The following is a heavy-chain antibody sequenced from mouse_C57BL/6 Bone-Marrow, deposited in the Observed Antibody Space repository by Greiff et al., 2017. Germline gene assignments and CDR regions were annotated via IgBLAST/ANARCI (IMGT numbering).Heavy chain of an antibody. V-gene: IGHV1-63*01. D-gene: IGHD4-1*01. CDR3: ARGTGTGFDY. J-gene: IGHJ2*01. Sequence: VQGVESGAELVRPGTSVKMSCKASGYTFTNYWIGWAKQRPGHGLEWIGDIYPGGGYTNYNEKFKGKATLTADKSSSTAYMQFSSLTSEDSAIYYCARGTGTGFDYWGQGTTLTVSS. CDR1: GYTFTNYW. CDR2: IYPGGGYT.